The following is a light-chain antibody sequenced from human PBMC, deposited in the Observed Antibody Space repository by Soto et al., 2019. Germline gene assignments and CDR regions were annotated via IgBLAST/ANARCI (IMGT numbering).Light chain of an antibody. V-gene: IGLV2-14*01. CDR1: SXDVGGYDF. Sequence: QSALAQPASVSGSPGQSSTISCTGASXDVGGYDFVSWYQHHPGTPPKLIIYEVTHRPSGVSHRFSGSKSASTASLTISGLQVEDEADYFCGSYSSTTTREVFGTGTKVTVL. CDR2: EVT. J-gene: IGLJ1*01. CDR3: GSYSSTTTREV.